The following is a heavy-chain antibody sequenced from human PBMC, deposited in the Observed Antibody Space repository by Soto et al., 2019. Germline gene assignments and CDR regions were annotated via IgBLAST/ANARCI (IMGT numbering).Heavy chain of an antibody. V-gene: IGHV3-74*01. CDR3: ARSLPGTYGAFDL. J-gene: IGHJ3*01. Sequence: EVQLVDSGGGLVQPGGSLRLSCAASEFTFRSYWMHWVRHSPGKGLVWVSRISGDGSSTSYADSVKGRFTISRDNAKNTMNLQMDSLRAEDTAVYYCARSLPGTYGAFDLWGQGTMVTVSS. CDR1: EFTFRSYW. CDR2: ISGDGSST. D-gene: IGHD1-7*01.